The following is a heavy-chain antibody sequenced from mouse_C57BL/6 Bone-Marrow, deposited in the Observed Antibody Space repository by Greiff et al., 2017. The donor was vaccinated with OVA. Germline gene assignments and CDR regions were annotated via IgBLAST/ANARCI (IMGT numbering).Heavy chain of an antibody. Sequence: QVQLQQPGAELVRPGTSVKLSCKASGYTFTSYWMHWVKQRPGQGLEWIGVIDPSDSYTNYNQKFKGKATLTVDTSSSTAYMQLSSLTSEDSAVYYCARLRTAYYNNYYAIDYWGQGTSVTVSS. CDR2: IDPSDSYT. CDR3: ARLRTAYYNNYYAIDY. CDR1: GYTFTSYW. J-gene: IGHJ4*01. D-gene: IGHD2-5*01. V-gene: IGHV1-59*01.